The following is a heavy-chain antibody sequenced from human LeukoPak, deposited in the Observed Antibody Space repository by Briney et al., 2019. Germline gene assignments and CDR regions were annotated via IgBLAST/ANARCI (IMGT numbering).Heavy chain of an antibody. CDR1: EFIVKSNH. Sequence: GGSLTLSCAASEFIVKSNHISWVRQAPGKGLAWVSVIYSDGNTLYADSVKGRFTISRDNSKNTLYLQMNSLRAEDTAVYYCARVMGRYCSSTSCYVGYWGQGTLVTVSS. V-gene: IGHV3-66*02. CDR3: ARVMGRYCSSTSCYVGY. D-gene: IGHD2-2*01. J-gene: IGHJ4*02. CDR2: IYSDGNT.